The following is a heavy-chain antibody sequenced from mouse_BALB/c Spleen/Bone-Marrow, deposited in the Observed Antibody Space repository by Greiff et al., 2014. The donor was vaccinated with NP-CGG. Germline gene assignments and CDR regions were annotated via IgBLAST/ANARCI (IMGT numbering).Heavy chain of an antibody. CDR3: ARGGNWDDFDV. CDR1: GFTFSSFG. V-gene: IGHV5-17*02. CDR2: ISSGSTAI. Sequence: EVQGVESGGGLVQPGGSRKLSCAASGFTFSSFGMHWVRQAPEKGLEWVAYISSGSTAICYADTVKGRFTISRDNPKNTLFLQMTSLRSEDTAMYYCARGGNWDDFDVWGAGTTVTVSP. D-gene: IGHD4-1*01. J-gene: IGHJ1*01.